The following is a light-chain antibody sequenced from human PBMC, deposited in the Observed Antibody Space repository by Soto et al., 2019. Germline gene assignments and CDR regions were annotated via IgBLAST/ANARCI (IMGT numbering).Light chain of an antibody. CDR2: DAS. J-gene: IGKJ1*01. CDR1: QSISSW. Sequence: DIQMTQSPSTLSASVGDRVTITCRASQSISSWLAWYQQKPGKAPKSLIYDASNLESGVPSRFSGSGSGTEFTLTISSLQPDDFATYYCQQYSSYWTFGQGTKVDIK. CDR3: QQYSSYWT. V-gene: IGKV1-5*01.